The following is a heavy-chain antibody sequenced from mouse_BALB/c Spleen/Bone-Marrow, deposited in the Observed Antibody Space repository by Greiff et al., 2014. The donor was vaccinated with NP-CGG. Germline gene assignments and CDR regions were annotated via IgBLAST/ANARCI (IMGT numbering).Heavy chain of an antibody. CDR2: INPSSGYT. CDR1: GYTFTSYT. Sequence: QVQLQQSGAELARPGASVKMSCKASGYTFTSYTMHWVKQRPGQGLEWIGYINPSSGYTNYNQKFKDKATLTADKSSSTAYMQLSSLTSEDSAVYYCAKGSTMITTLDYWGQGTTLTVSS. CDR3: AKGSTMITTLDY. J-gene: IGHJ2*01. D-gene: IGHD2-4*01. V-gene: IGHV1-4*01.